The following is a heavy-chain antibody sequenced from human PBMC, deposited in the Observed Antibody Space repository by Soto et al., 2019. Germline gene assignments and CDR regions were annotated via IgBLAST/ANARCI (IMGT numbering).Heavy chain of an antibody. V-gene: IGHV3-23*01. J-gene: IGHJ3*02. CDR2: ISGSGGSS. D-gene: IGHD2-21*02. CDR3: AKDWTAI. CDR1: GFTFSSYS. Sequence: EVQLLESGGGLVQPGGSLRLSCAASGFTFSSYSMSWLGQAPGKGLEWVSTISGSGGSSYYADSVKGRFTISRDNSKNTLYLQMNSLRADDTAAYYCAKDWTAIWGQGTVVTVSS.